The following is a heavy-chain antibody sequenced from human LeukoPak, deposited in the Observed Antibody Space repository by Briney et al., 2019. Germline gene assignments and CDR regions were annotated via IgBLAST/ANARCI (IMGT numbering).Heavy chain of an antibody. D-gene: IGHD6-6*01. CDR2: ISAYNGNT. J-gene: IGHJ3*02. CDR1: GYTFTHYG. CDR3: AREILSIAARRGHDAFDI. Sequence: ASVKVSCKASGYTFTHYGISWVRQAPGQGLEWMGWISAYNGNTYYEQKFQGRVTVTTDTSTSTAYMELRSLRSDDTAVYYCAREILSIAARRGHDAFDIWGQGTMVTVSS. V-gene: IGHV1-18*01.